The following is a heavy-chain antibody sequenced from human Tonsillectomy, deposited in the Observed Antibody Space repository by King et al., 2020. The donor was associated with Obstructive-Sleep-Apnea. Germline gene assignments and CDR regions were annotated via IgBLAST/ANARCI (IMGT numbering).Heavy chain of an antibody. CDR1: GYSFTSYW. CDR2: MYPGDSDT. CDR3: AGSSYYGSGSYIPPRYYYYGMDV. J-gene: IGHJ6*02. D-gene: IGHD3-10*01. Sequence: QLVQSGAEVKKPGESLKISCKGSGYSFTSYWIGWVRQMPGKGLEWMGIMYPGDSDTRYSPSFQGQVTISADKSISTAYLQWSSLKASDTAMYYCAGSSYYGSGSYIPPRYYYYGMDVWGQGTTVTVSS. V-gene: IGHV5-51*01.